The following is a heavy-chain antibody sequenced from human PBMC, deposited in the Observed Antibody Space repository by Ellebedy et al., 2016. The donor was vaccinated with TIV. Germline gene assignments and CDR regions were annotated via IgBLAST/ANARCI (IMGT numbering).Heavy chain of an antibody. CDR2: IYPGDSDT. V-gene: IGHV5-51*01. J-gene: IGHJ3*02. Sequence: GESLKISCKGSGYSFTSYWIGWVRQMPGKGLEWMGIIYPGDSDTRYSPSFQGQVTISADKSISTAYLQWSSLKASDTAMYYCARGMDIVATVSGVVAANDDAFDIWGQGTMVTVSS. CDR3: ARGMDIVATVSGVVAANDDAFDI. D-gene: IGHD5-12*01. CDR1: GYSFTSYW.